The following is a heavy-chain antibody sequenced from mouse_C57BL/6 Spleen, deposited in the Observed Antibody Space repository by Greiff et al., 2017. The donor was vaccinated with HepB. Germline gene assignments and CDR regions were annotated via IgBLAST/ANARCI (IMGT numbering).Heavy chain of an antibody. CDR3: ARKTDYYAMDY. CDR1: GYTFTSYW. Sequence: VQLQQPGAELVKPGASVKLSCKASGYTFTSYWMHWVKQRPGQGLEWIGMIHPNSGSTNYNEKFKSKATLTVDKSSSTAYMQLSSLTSEDSAVYYCARKTDYYAMDYWGQGTTVTVSS. J-gene: IGHJ4*01. V-gene: IGHV1-64*01. CDR2: IHPNSGST.